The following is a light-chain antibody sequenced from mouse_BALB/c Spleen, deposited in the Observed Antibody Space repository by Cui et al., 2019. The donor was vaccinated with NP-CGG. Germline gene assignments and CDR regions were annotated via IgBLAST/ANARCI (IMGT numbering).Light chain of an antibody. CDR3: PFI. CDR1: TGSVTTSNY. CDR2: GTN. J-gene: IGLJ3*01. Sequence: QAVVTQESALTTSPGETVTLTCRSSTGSVTTSNYANWVQEKPDHLFTGLIGGTNNRATGVPARFSGSLIGDKAALTITGAQTEDEAMVQQPFIFGSGTKVTVL. V-gene: IGLV1*01.